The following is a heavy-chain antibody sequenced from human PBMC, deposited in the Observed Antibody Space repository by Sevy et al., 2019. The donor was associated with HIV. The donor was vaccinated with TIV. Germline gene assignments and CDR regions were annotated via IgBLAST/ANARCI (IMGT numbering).Heavy chain of an antibody. V-gene: IGHV3-23*01. CDR2: ISFGCGRI. CDR3: AREGCTQPHDY. D-gene: IGHD2-8*01. CDR1: GFTFAKYS. Sequence: GGSLRLSCAASGFTFAKYSMSWVHQAPGKGLEWVSTISFGCGRINYADSVKGRFTISRDDSKNTLFLQMKSLRAEDTATYFCAREGCTQPHDYWGQGTLVTVSS. J-gene: IGHJ4*02.